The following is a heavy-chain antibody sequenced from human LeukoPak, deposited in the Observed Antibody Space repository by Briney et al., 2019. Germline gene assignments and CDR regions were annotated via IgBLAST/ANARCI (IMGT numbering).Heavy chain of an antibody. J-gene: IGHJ4*02. CDR3: ARDQEDYFDY. D-gene: IGHD2-15*01. V-gene: IGHV3-21*01. CDR2: ISSSSSYI. CDR1: GFTVSSNY. Sequence: GGSLRLSCAASGFTVSSNYMNWVRQAPGKGLEWVSSISSSSSYIYYADSVKGRFTISRDNAKNSLYLQMNSLRAEDTAVYYCARDQEDYFDYWGQGTLVTVSS.